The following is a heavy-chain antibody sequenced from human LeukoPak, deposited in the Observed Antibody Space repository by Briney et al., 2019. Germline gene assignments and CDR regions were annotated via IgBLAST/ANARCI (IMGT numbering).Heavy chain of an antibody. CDR2: IYSGGST. CDR3: ASYGGSFYYYYGMDV. J-gene: IGHJ6*02. Sequence: PGGSLRLSGAASGFTVSSNYMSWVRQAPGKGLEWVSVIYSGGSTYYADSVKGRFTISRDNSKNTLYLQMNSLRAEDTAVYYCASYGGSFYYYYGMDVWGQGTTVTVSS. CDR1: GFTVSSNY. V-gene: IGHV3-53*01. D-gene: IGHD4-23*01.